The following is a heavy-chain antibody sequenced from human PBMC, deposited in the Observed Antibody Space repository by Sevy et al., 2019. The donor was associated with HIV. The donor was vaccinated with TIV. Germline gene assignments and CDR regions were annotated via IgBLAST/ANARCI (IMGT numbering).Heavy chain of an antibody. V-gene: IGHV6-1*01. CDR3: ARESRWFFFHFDY. D-gene: IGHD3-10*01. J-gene: IGHJ4*02. CDR1: GDSVSTYSAA. Sequence: SQTLSLTCAISGDSVSTYSAAWNWIRQSPSRGLEWLGRTYYKSKWYNDYALSVKSRISINPDTPTNQNSLQLNSVTPEDTAVYYCARESRWFFFHFDYWGQGTLVTVSS. CDR2: TYYKSKWYN.